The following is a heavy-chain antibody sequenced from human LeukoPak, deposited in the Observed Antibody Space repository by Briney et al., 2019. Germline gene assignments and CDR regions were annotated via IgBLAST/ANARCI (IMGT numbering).Heavy chain of an antibody. V-gene: IGHV1-24*01. J-gene: IGHJ6*02. CDR3: ATAPLYCSGGSCYSRGGFYYYYYGMDV. CDR1: GYTFTGYY. Sequence: ASVKVSCKASGYTFTGYYMHWVRQAPGKGLEWMGGFDPEDGETIYAQKFQGRVTMTEDTSTDTAYMELSSLRSEDTAVYYCATAPLYCSGGSCYSRGGFYYYYYGMDVWGQGTTVTVSS. D-gene: IGHD2-15*01. CDR2: FDPEDGET.